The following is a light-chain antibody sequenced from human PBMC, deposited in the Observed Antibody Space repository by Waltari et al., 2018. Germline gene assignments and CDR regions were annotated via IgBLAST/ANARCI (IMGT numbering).Light chain of an antibody. CDR2: DTN. Sequence: QAVVTQEPSLTVSPGGTVTLTCGSSTGAVTSGHYPYWFQQKPGQAPRTLIYDTNNKHSWTPARFSGSLLGGKAALTLSGAQPEDEAEYYCLLSYIGTRVFGGGTKLTVL. CDR3: LLSYIGTRV. V-gene: IGLV7-46*01. CDR1: TGAVTSGHY. J-gene: IGLJ3*02.